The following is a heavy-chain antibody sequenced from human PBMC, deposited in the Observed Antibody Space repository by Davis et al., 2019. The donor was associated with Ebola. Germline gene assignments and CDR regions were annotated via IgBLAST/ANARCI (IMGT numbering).Heavy chain of an antibody. CDR2: IRSKANSYAT. J-gene: IGHJ4*02. CDR3: TGGSYGVDY. D-gene: IGHD1-26*01. V-gene: IGHV3-73*01. Sequence: GGSLRLSCAASGFTFSSSAMHWARQASGKGLEWVGRIRSKANSYATAYAASVKGRFTISRDDSKNTAYLQMNSLKTEDTAVYYCTGGSYGVDYWGQGTLVTVSS. CDR1: GFTFSSSA.